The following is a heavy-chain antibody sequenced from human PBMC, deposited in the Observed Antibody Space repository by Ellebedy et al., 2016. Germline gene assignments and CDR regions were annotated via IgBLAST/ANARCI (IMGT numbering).Heavy chain of an antibody. CDR2: TSHDGTKK. Sequence: GESLKISXAASGFTFSRFDIHWVRQAPGKGLEWVAVTSHDGTKKEFGDSVRGRSTISRDNFKNTLYLQMNNLRGEDTATYYCAKGFYDNYNYGMDVWGRGTTVTVSS. V-gene: IGHV3-30*18. CDR1: GFTFSRFD. CDR3: AKGFYDNYNYGMDV. J-gene: IGHJ6*02. D-gene: IGHD3-22*01.